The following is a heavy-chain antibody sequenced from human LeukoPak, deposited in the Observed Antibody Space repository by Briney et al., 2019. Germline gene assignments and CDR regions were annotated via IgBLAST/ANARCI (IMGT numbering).Heavy chain of an antibody. J-gene: IGHJ4*02. CDR3: AREVTGGSSSYYFDY. Sequence: GGSLRLSCAASGFTLSNYWIHWVRQAPGKGLVWVSRINTDGTSPIYADSVKGRFTISRDNAKNTLYLQMNSLRAEDTAVYYCAREVTGGSSSYYFDYWGQGTLVTVSS. CDR1: GFTLSNYW. CDR2: INTDGTSP. V-gene: IGHV3-74*01. D-gene: IGHD6-6*01.